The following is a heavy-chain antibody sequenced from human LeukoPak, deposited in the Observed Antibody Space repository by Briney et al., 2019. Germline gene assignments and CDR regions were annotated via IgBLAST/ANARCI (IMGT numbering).Heavy chain of an antibody. CDR1: GGSISSYY. CDR3: ARHASDYDFWSGYYPKPPFDY. V-gene: IGHV4-59*08. Sequence: SETLSLTXTVSGGSISSYYWSWIRQPPGKGLEWVGYIYYSGNTNYNPSLKSRVTISVDTSKNQFSLKLSSVTAADTAVYYCARHASDYDFWSGYYPKPPFDYWGQGTLVTVSS. CDR2: IYYSGNT. D-gene: IGHD3-3*01. J-gene: IGHJ4*02.